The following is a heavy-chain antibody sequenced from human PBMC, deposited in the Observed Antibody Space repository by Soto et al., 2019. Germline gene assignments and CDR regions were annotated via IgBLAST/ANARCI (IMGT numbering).Heavy chain of an antibody. CDR2: VYYTGTT. D-gene: IGHD3-3*02. CDR3: VIGTVLTAILDS. J-gene: IGHJ5*01. CDR1: GGCLGSYH. V-gene: IGHV4-59*01. Sequence: SENVALTCTVYGGCLGSYHWSWFRQPPGKRLEWIASVYYTGTTNYNPSLGSRVTISIDAPGNRFSMEITSVTAADTAIYYCVIGTVLTAILDSW.